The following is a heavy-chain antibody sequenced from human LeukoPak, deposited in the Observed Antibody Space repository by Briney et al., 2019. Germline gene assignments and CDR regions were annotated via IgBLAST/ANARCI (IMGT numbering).Heavy chain of an antibody. V-gene: IGHV4-39*01. D-gene: IGHD1-14*01. Sequence: SETLSLICTISGGSIRSSYYYWGWICQPPGKGLEWIGSIYDSGSTYYNPSLKSRVTISVDTSKNQFSLMLSSVTAADTAVYYCARRPGSYETGHGDDYWGQGTLVTVSS. CDR1: GGSIRSSYYY. CDR2: IYDSGST. J-gene: IGHJ4*02. CDR3: ARRPGSYETGHGDDY.